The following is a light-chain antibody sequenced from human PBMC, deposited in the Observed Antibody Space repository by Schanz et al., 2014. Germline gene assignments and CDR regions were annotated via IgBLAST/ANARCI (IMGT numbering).Light chain of an antibody. Sequence: QSALTQPRSVSGSPGQSVIISCTGTNSDVGGYDYVSWYQQHPGKAPKLLIYNVNERPSGVPDRFSGSKSGNTASLTISGLQAEDDADYYCCSYAGSPYVFGTGTKLTVL. CDR3: CSYAGSPYV. V-gene: IGLV2-11*01. CDR2: NVN. CDR1: NSDVGGYDY. J-gene: IGLJ1*01.